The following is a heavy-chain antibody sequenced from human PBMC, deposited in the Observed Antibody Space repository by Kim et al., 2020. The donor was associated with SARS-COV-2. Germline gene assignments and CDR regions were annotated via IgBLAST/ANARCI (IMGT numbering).Heavy chain of an antibody. CDR3: ARSLGAGPSTIFGVVIIPDAFDI. Sequence: SETLSITCTVSGGSISSSSYYWGWIRQPPGKGLEWIGSIYYSGSTYYNPSLKSRVTISVDTSKNQFSLKLSSVTAADTAVYYCARSLGAGPSTIFGVVIIPDAFDIWGQGTMVTVSS. D-gene: IGHD3-3*01. J-gene: IGHJ3*02. CDR1: GGSISSSSYY. CDR2: IYYSGST. V-gene: IGHV4-39*01.